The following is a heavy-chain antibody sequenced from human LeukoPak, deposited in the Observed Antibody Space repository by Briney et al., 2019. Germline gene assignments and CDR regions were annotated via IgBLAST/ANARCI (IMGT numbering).Heavy chain of an antibody. D-gene: IGHD4-17*01. CDR1: GFTFSSYW. CDR2: IKQDGSEK. J-gene: IGHJ4*02. Sequence: GGSLRLSCAASGFTFSSYWMSWVRQAPGKGLEWVANIKQDGSEKHYVDSVKGRFTISRDNAKNSLYLQMNSLRAEDTAVYYCARAMRDYGDFEGPFDYWGQGTLVTVSS. CDR3: ARAMRDYGDFEGPFDY. V-gene: IGHV3-7*01.